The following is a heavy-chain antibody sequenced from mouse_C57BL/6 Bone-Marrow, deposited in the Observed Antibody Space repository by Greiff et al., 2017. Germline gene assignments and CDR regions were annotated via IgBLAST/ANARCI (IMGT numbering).Heavy chain of an antibody. CDR1: GFNIKDDY. J-gene: IGHJ1*03. CDR3: TTRLLPFYWYFDV. D-gene: IGHD1-1*01. Sequence: VQLQQSGAELVRPGASVKLSCPASGFNIKDDYMHWVMQRPEQGLEWIGWIGPENGDTEYASTIQGKATITADTSTNTSYLQLSSLKSEDTAVYYCTTRLLPFYWYFDVWGTGTTVTVTS. CDR2: IGPENGDT. V-gene: IGHV14-4*01.